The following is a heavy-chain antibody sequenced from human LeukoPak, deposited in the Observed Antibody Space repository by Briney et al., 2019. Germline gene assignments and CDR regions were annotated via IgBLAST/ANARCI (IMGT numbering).Heavy chain of an antibody. CDR3: ARDLRGVLDY. CDR2: IYYSGST. Sequence: SDTLSLTCTVSGGSISSYYWSWIRQPPGKGLEWIGYIYYSGSTNYNPSLKSRVTISVDTSKNQFSLKLSSVTAADTAVYYCARDLRGVLDYWGQGTLVTVSS. D-gene: IGHD3-10*01. V-gene: IGHV4-59*01. CDR1: GGSISSYY. J-gene: IGHJ4*02.